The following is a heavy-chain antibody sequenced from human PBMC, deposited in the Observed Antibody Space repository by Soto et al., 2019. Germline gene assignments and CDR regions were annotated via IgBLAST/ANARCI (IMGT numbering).Heavy chain of an antibody. Sequence: SVKVSCKASGSTFSSYAISWGREAPVQGLEWMGGISLYSDGTNYSQKFQGRLTLTSDMPSRTVYMQLSNLRSDDTAVYYCAGASSRVSSVVAAYWGQGTLVTVSS. CDR3: AGASSRVSSVVAAY. CDR1: GSTFSSYA. CDR2: ISLYSDGT. D-gene: IGHD2-15*01. J-gene: IGHJ4*02. V-gene: IGHV1-18*01.